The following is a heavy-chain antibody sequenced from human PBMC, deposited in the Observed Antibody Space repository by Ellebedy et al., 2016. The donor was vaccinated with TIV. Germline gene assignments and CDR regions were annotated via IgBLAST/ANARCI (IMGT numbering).Heavy chain of an antibody. Sequence: PGGSLRLSCAASGFTFSRYWMSWLRQAPGKGLEYVAHIKFDEIEKYHADSVKGRFTISRDNARKSLYLQMNSLRVDDTAVYYCARDTVEVPSGDAFDIWGRGTMVTVSS. J-gene: IGHJ3*02. V-gene: IGHV3-7*04. CDR2: IKFDEIEK. D-gene: IGHD2-2*01. CDR1: GFTFSRYW. CDR3: ARDTVEVPSGDAFDI.